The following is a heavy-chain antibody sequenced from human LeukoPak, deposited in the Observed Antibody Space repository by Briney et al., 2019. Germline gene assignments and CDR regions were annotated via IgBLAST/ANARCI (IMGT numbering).Heavy chain of an antibody. V-gene: IGHV4-30-2*01. CDR3: ARVVGSGFYLDS. J-gene: IGHJ4*02. CDR2: VYRVWGT. Sequence: SSETLSLTCAVSHGAMNSDSYSWGWIRQPPGKGLEWIGYVYRVWGTYYSPSPGSRATISVDRPRNHFSLNLTSVTAADTAVYYCARVVGSGFYLDSWGQGALVTVSS. CDR1: HGAMNSDSYS. D-gene: IGHD3-3*01.